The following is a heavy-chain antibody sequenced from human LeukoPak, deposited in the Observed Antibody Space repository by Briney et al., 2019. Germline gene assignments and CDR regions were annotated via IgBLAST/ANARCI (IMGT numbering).Heavy chain of an antibody. D-gene: IGHD2-2*01. Sequence: GGSLRLSCAASGFTFSSYWMSWVRQAPGKGLEWVANIKQDGSEKYYVDSVKGRFTISRDNAKNSLYLQMNSLRAEDTAVYYCAASLGYCSSTSCWSDAFDIWGQGTMVTV. CDR3: AASLGYCSSTSCWSDAFDI. CDR1: GFTFSSYW. V-gene: IGHV3-7*03. J-gene: IGHJ3*02. CDR2: IKQDGSEK.